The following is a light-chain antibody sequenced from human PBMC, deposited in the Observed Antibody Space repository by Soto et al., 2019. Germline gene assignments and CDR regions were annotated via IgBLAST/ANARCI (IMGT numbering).Light chain of an antibody. CDR2: KDN. V-gene: IGLV1-47*01. Sequence: QSVLTQQPSASGTPGQSITISCSRSSSNIGPNYVYWYHQQLPGTAPKLLIYKDNKRPSGVPDRFSGSKSGTSASLAISGLRYEDEADYYCAAWDDSLSGRVFCGGTKLTVL. J-gene: IGLJ3*02. CDR1: SSNIGPNY. CDR3: AAWDDSLSGRV.